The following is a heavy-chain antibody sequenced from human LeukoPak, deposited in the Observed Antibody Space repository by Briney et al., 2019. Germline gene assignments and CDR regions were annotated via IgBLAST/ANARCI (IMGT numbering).Heavy chain of an antibody. Sequence: RSETLSCACTVSGGYISSYYWSWIRQPPGKGLEWIGYIFNSGSTNYNPSLKSRVTISVDTSKNQFSLKLSSVTAADTAVYFCALGDCSSTSGYVFDYWGQGTLLTVSS. D-gene: IGHD2-2*01. V-gene: IGHV4-59*01. CDR3: ALGDCSSTSGYVFDY. CDR1: GGYISSYY. CDR2: IFNSGST. J-gene: IGHJ4*02.